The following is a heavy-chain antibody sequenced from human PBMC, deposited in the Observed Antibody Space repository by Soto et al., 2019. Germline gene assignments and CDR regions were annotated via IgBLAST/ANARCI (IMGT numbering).Heavy chain of an antibody. CDR2: VYYIASN. D-gene: IGHD5-12*01. J-gene: IGHJ4*02. Sequence: SETLALTSTVSGGTMSSHYLGWILQPPKQGMEWIVYVYYIASNNYNNSIKSRVTITVDTSMRQFSLTLSSLTAEDTALYFCGRLHGYHHYFDFWGQGALVTVSS. CDR3: GRLHGYHHYFDF. V-gene: IGHV4-59*11. CDR1: GGTMSSHY.